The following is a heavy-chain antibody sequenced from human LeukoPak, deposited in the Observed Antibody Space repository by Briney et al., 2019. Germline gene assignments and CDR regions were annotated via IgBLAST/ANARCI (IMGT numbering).Heavy chain of an antibody. CDR3: ARGYLLLPFDWETHYYGMDV. CDR2: IIPILGIA. V-gene: IGHV1-69*04. D-gene: IGHD3-9*01. J-gene: IGHJ6*02. CDR1: GGTFSSYA. Sequence: GASVKVSCKASGGTFSSYAISWVRQAPGQGLEWMGRIIPILGIANYAQKFQGRVTITADTSTSTAYMELSSLRSEDTAVYYCARGYLLLPFDWETHYYGMDVWGQGTTVTVSS.